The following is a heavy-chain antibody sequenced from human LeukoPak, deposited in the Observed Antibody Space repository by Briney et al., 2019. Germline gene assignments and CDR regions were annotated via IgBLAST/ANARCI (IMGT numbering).Heavy chain of an antibody. CDR2: ISQSGST. CDR1: GGALTGNY. D-gene: IGHD3-22*01. CDR3: ARGRYYDKNS. Sequence: PSETLSLTCAVFGGALTGNYWSWIRQPPGKGLEWIGEISQSGSTNYKLSLKSRVTISVDPSKNQFSLKLTSVTAADTAVYYYARGRYYDKNSWGQGTLVTVSS. J-gene: IGHJ5*02. V-gene: IGHV4-34*01.